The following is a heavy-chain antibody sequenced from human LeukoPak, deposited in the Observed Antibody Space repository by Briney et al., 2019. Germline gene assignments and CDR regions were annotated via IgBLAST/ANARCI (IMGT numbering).Heavy chain of an antibody. CDR2: ISSSGSTI. D-gene: IGHD4-11*01. CDR1: GFTFSDYY. CDR3: AKLPALDSNSFDY. Sequence: PGGSLRLSCAASGFTFSDYYMSWIRQAPGKGLEWVSYISSSGSTIYYADSVKGRFTISRDNAKNSLYLQMNSLRAEDTAVYYCAKLPALDSNSFDYWGQGTLVTVSS. V-gene: IGHV3-11*04. J-gene: IGHJ4*02.